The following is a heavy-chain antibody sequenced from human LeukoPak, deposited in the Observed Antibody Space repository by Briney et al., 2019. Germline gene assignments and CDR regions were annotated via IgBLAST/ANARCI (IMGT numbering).Heavy chain of an antibody. V-gene: IGHV1-18*01. CDR3: ARDGSGVWFDY. Sequence: GASVKVSCTASGYTFTSYGISWVRQAPGQGLEWMAWINAYNGDTNYAQKLQGRVTLTTDTSTSTAYMELRSLRSDDTAVYYCARDGSGVWFDYWGQGTLVTVSS. CDR1: GYTFTSYG. J-gene: IGHJ4*02. CDR2: INAYNGDT. D-gene: IGHD3-10*01.